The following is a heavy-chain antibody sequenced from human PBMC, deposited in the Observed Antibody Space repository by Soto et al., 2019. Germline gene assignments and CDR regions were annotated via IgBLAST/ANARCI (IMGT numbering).Heavy chain of an antibody. D-gene: IGHD5-12*01. CDR3: ARDVHIVASVGLAEYFDY. J-gene: IGHJ4*02. Sequence: GGSLRLSCAASGFTFSSYGMHWVRQAPGKGLEWVAVIWYDGSNKYYADSVKGRFTISRDNSKNTLYLQMNSLRAEDTAVYYCARDVHIVASVGLAEYFDYWGQGTLVTVSS. V-gene: IGHV3-33*01. CDR2: IWYDGSNK. CDR1: GFTFSSYG.